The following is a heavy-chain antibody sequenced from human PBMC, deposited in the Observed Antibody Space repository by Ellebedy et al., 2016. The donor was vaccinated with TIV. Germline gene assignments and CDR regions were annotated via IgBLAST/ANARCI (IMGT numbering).Heavy chain of an antibody. CDR2: IYYSGSA. J-gene: IGHJ6*02. Sequence: SETLSLTCTVSGASISSYYCSWIRQPPGKGLEWIGYIYYSGSANYNPSLKSRVTISVDTSKNQFSLKLSSVTAADTAVYYCARGWRVYYYGMDVWGQGTTVTVSS. D-gene: IGHD3-3*01. V-gene: IGHV4-59*01. CDR3: ARGWRVYYYGMDV. CDR1: GASISSYY.